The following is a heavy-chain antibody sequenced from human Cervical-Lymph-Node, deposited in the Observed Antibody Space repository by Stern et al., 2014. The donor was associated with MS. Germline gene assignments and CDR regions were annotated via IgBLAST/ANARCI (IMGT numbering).Heavy chain of an antibody. J-gene: IGHJ4*02. CDR3: ARARVGDYARSPHLDS. CDR1: GFTFSHYS. Sequence: EVQLVQSGGGLVKPGASLRLSCAASGFTFSHYSINWVRQAPRKGLAWISLISNNSTTTYYADAVEVRFTISRDSAKDSVSLHMVSLRAEDTAVYYCARARVGDYARSPHLDSWGQGTLVTVSS. D-gene: IGHD4-17*01. CDR2: ISNNSTTT. V-gene: IGHV3-21*01.